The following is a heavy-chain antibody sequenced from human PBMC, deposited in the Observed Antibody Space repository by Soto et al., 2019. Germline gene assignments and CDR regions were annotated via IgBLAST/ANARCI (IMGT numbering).Heavy chain of an antibody. CDR1: GGSFSGYY. CDR2: INRDGVT. Sequence: NPSETLSLTCAVFGGSFSGYYWGWIRQPPGKGLEWIGEINRDGVTNYNPSLKSRLTISVDTSKNHFSLKLNSVTAADTAVYYCARTATQCSRTSCYTVSLDFWGQGTLVTVSS. D-gene: IGHD2-2*02. CDR3: ARTATQCSRTSCYTVSLDF. J-gene: IGHJ4*02. V-gene: IGHV4-34*01.